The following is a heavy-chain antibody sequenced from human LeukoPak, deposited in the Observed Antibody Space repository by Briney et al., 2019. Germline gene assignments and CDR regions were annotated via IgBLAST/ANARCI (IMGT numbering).Heavy chain of an antibody. D-gene: IGHD5-24*01. CDR3: ARDWGPVATTPYFDY. J-gene: IGHJ4*02. CDR1: GFTFSSYA. V-gene: IGHV3-30-3*01. Sequence: PGRSLRLSCAASGFTFSSYAMHWVRQAPGKGLEWVAVISYDGSNKYYADSVKGRFTISRDNSKNTLYLQMNSLRAEDTAVYYCARDWGPVATTPYFDYWGQGTLVTVSS. CDR2: ISYDGSNK.